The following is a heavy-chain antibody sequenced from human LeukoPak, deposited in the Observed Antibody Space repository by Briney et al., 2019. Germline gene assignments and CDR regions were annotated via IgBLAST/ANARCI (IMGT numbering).Heavy chain of an antibody. V-gene: IGHV3-66*03. Sequence: GGSLRLSCAASGFTISNNYMRWVRQAPGKGLEWVSSIYSRGSTSYVDSVKGRFTISRDNSKNTLFLQMNSLRVEDTAVYYCARDYYGRWGQGTLVTVSS. CDR1: GFTISNNY. J-gene: IGHJ4*02. CDR3: ARDYYGR. CDR2: IYSRGST. D-gene: IGHD3-22*01.